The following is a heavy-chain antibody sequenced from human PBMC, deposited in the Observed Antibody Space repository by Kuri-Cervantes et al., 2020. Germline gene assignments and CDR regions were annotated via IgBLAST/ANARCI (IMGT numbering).Heavy chain of an antibody. J-gene: IGHJ6*02. CDR2: INSDGSST. D-gene: IGHD3-10*01. CDR1: GFTFSSYW. CDR3: AKDRRYYGSGSYWGMDV. V-gene: IGHV3-74*01. Sequence: GGSLRLSCAASGFTFSSYWMHWVRQAPGKGLVWVSRINSDGSSTSYADSVKGRFTISRDNSKNTLYLQVNSLRPEDTAVYYCAKDRRYYGSGSYWGMDVWGQGTTVTVSS.